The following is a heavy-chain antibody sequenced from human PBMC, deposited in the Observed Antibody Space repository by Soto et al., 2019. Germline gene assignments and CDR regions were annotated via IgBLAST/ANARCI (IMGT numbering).Heavy chain of an antibody. V-gene: IGHV3-7*03. CDR3: AKATATGGGAFDI. J-gene: IGHJ3*02. Sequence: GGSLRLSCAASGFTFSSYWMNWVRQAPGKGLEWVANINQDGNEDNLLDSVKGRFTISRDNAKNSLFLQMNSLTAGDTALYYCAKATATGGGAFDICGQGTMVTVSS. CDR2: INQDGNED. D-gene: IGHD2-8*02. CDR1: GFTFSSYW.